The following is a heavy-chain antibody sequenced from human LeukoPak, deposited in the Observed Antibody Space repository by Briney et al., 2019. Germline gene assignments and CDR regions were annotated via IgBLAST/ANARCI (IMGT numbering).Heavy chain of an antibody. CDR2: IYYSGSI. CDR3: ARENPSGYYNRPIDY. Sequence: SETLSLTCTVSGGSVSSGSYYWSWIRQPPGKGLEWIGDIYYSGSIKYNPSLKSRVTMSVDTSKNQFSLKLSSVTAADTAIYYCARENPSGYYNRPIDYWGQGTLVTVSS. V-gene: IGHV4-61*01. D-gene: IGHD3-22*01. CDR1: GGSVSSGSYY. J-gene: IGHJ4*02.